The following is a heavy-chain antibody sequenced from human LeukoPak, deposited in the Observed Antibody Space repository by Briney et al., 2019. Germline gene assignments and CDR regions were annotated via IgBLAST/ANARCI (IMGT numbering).Heavy chain of an antibody. V-gene: IGHV4-34*01. CDR2: INHSGST. CDR3: ARGGVGGYYYYYMDV. J-gene: IGHJ6*03. D-gene: IGHD3-16*01. Sequence: SETLSLTCAVYGVSFSGYYWSWIRQPPGKGLEWIGEINHSGSTNYNPSLKSRVTISVDTSKNQFSLRLSSVTAADTAVYYCARGGVGGYYYYYMDVWGKGTTVTVSS. CDR1: GVSFSGYY.